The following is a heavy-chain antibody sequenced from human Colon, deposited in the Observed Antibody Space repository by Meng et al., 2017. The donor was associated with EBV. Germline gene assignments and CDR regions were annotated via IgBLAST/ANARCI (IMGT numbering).Heavy chain of an antibody. Sequence: QVRLQGSGPGLVKPSQTLSLTRTVSGGFINSGDYYWSWIRQPPGKGLEWIGYIYYTGSTYYNPSLKSRVTISMDTSKNQFSLRLSSVTAADTAVYYCARNYYFDYWGQGTLVTVSS. CDR1: GGFINSGDYY. V-gene: IGHV4-30-4*01. CDR2: IYYTGST. CDR3: ARNYYFDY. J-gene: IGHJ4*02.